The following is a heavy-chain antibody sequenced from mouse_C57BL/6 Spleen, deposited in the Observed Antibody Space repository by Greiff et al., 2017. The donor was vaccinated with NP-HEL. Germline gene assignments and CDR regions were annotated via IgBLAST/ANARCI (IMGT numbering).Heavy chain of an antibody. J-gene: IGHJ2*01. D-gene: IGHD2-4*01. CDR1: GYAFSSYW. CDR2: IYPGDGDT. V-gene: IGHV1-80*01. Sequence: QVQLQQSGAELVKPGASVKISCKASGYAFSSYWMNWVKQRPGKGLEWIGQIYPGDGDTNYNGKFKGKATLTADKSSSTAYMQLSSLTSEDSAVYFCAVYYDYDDDFDYWGQGTTLTVSS. CDR3: AVYYDYDDDFDY.